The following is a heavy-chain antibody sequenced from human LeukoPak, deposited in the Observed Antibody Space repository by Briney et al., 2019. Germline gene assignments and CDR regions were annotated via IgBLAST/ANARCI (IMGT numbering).Heavy chain of an antibody. D-gene: IGHD1-1*01. CDR2: ISAYNGNT. Sequence: ASVKVSCKASGYTFSNQGISWVRQAPGQGLEWMGWISAYNGNTKYSEKLQDRVTMTTDTSASTAYMELRSLRSDDTAVYYCARDYWSLDYWGQGTLVTVSS. V-gene: IGHV1-18*01. CDR3: ARDYWSLDY. J-gene: IGHJ4*02. CDR1: GYTFSNQG.